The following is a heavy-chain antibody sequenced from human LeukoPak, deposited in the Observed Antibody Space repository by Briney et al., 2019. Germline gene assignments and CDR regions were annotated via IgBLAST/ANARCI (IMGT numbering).Heavy chain of an antibody. D-gene: IGHD3-22*01. J-gene: IGHJ3*02. CDR2: ISPYNGNT. CDR1: GYTFTSYG. Sequence: ASVKVSCKASGYTFTSYGISWVRQAPGQGLEWMGWISPYNGNTKYAQKFQGRVTMTTDTSTSTAYMELRSLRSDDTAVYHCARSPRDSSGYHYVGALDIWGQGTMVTVSS. V-gene: IGHV1-18*01. CDR3: ARSPRDSSGYHYVGALDI.